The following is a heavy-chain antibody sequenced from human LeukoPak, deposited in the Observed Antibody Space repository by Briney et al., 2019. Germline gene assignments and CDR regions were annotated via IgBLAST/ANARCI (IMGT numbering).Heavy chain of an antibody. CDR2: ISAHAGNT. CDR3: AREGTSGYDQQDY. V-gene: IGHV1-18*01. Sequence: ASVTVSCKASGYIFPGYGISWVRQAPGQGLEWVGWISAHAGNTNYAQKVQGRVTMTMDTFSSTAYMELRSLRSDDTAVYYCAREGTSGYDQQDYWGQGTLVTVSS. CDR1: GYIFPGYG. J-gene: IGHJ4*02. D-gene: IGHD5-12*01.